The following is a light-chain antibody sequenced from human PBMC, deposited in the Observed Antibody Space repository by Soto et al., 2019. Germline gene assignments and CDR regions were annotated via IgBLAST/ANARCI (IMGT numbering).Light chain of an antibody. Sequence: EIVLTQSPGTLSLSPGERATLSCRASQSVSSSYLAWYQQKPGQAPRLLIYGASSRATGIPDRFSGSGSGTDFTLTISRLEPEDFAEYYCRQYGSSPRTFGQGPKV. V-gene: IGKV3-20*01. CDR1: QSVSSSY. CDR2: GAS. CDR3: RQYGSSPRT. J-gene: IGKJ1*01.